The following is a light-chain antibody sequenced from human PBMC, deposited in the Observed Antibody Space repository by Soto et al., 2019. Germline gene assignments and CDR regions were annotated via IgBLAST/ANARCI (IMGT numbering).Light chain of an antibody. CDR2: DNN. V-gene: IGLV1-51*01. J-gene: IGLJ2*01. CDR1: SSNIGNNY. Sequence: QSVLTQPPSVSAAPGQKVTISCSGSSSNIGNNYVSWYQQLPGTAPKLLIYDNNKRPSGIPDRFSGSKSGTSATLGITGLQTGDEAHYYCGTWDSSLSGAFGGGTKLTVL. CDR3: GTWDSSLSGA.